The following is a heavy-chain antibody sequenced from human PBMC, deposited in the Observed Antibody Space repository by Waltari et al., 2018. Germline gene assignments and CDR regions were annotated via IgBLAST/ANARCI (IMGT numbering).Heavy chain of an antibody. D-gene: IGHD1-7*01. CDR3: AREPGITGTTTFDY. V-gene: IGHV3-21*01. J-gene: IGHJ4*02. Sequence: EVQLVESGGGLVKPGGSLRLSCAASGFTFSSYSMNWVRKAPGKGLEWVSSISSSSYIYYADSVKGRFTSSRDNAKNSLYLQMNSLRAEYTAVYYCAREPGITGTTTFDYWGQGTLVTVSS. CDR1: GFTFSSYS. CDR2: ISSSSYI.